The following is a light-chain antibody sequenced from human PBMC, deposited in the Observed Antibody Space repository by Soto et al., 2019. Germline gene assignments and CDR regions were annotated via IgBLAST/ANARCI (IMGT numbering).Light chain of an antibody. V-gene: IGLV2-14*01. CDR2: EVT. Sequence: QSALTQPASVSGSPGQSITISCTGTSSDVGGYNFVSWYQHHPGKVPELMIYEVTNRPSGVSNRFSGSRSGNTASLTISGLQAEDEADYYCSSYTSSSTLVLGGGTKLPVL. CDR3: SSYTSSSTLV. CDR1: SSDVGGYNF. J-gene: IGLJ2*01.